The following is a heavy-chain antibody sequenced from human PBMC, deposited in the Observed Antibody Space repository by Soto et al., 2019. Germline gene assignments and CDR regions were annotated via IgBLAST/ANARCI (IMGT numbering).Heavy chain of an antibody. CDR3: ASKRIDDFDY. V-gene: IGHV3-33*01. D-gene: IGHD2-15*01. J-gene: IGHJ4*02. CDR1: GFTFSYHD. CDR2: IRSDGTVQ. Sequence: GVSLRLSCAASGFTFSYHDMHWVRQAPGKGLEWVAVIRSDGTVQNYADSVKGRFTISRDNSKNTLYLEMKSLRVEDKAVYYCASKRIDDFDYWGQGTLVTVSS.